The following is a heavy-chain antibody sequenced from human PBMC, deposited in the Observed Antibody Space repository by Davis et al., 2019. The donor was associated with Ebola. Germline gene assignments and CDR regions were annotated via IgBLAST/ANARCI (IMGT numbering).Heavy chain of an antibody. CDR2: IWYDGSNK. V-gene: IGHV3-33*01. Sequence: GESLKISCAASGFTFSSYGMHWVRQAPGKGLEWVAVIWYDGSNKYYADSVKGRFTISRDNSKNTLYLQMNSLRAEDTAVYYCARELLGGDRIFDYWGQGTLVTVSS. J-gene: IGHJ4*02. CDR3: ARELLGGDRIFDY. CDR1: GFTFSSYG. D-gene: IGHD2-21*01.